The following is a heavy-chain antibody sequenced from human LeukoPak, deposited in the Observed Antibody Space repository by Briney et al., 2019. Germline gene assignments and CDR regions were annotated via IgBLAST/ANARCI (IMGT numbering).Heavy chain of an antibody. CDR3: ARGRGYDFVY. J-gene: IGHJ4*02. CDR1: GFTFSSYG. D-gene: IGHD5-12*01. CDR2: IWYDGSNK. Sequence: GGSLRLSCAASGFTFSSYGMHWVRQAPGKGREWVAVIWYDGSNKYYTDSVKGRFTISRDNSKNTLYLQMNSLRAEDTAVYYCARGRGYDFVYWGQGTLVTVSS. V-gene: IGHV3-33*01.